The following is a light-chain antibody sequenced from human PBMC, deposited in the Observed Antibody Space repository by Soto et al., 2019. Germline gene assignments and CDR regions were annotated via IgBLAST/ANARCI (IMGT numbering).Light chain of an antibody. CDR3: QQYSNWPRT. V-gene: IGKV3-15*01. CDR2: GAS. CDR1: QSIGLA. J-gene: IGKJ1*01. Sequence: EIVLTQSPATLSLSPGERATLSCRASQSIGLAIAWYQHKPGQAPRLLIYGASTRATGIPARFSGSGSGTEFTLTISSLQSEDFAVYYCQQYSNWPRTFGQGTKVDIK.